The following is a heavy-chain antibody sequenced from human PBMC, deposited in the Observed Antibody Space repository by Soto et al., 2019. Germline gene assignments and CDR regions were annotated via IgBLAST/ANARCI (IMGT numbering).Heavy chain of an antibody. Sequence: EVQLVESGGGLIQPGGSLRLSCAASGFTFSSYAMSWVRQAPGKGLEWVSAISGSGGSTYYADSVKGRFTISRDNSKNTLYLQMNSLRAEDTAVYYCAKDLRSGYDFSSYYYYGMDVWGQGTTVTVSS. CDR3: AKDLRSGYDFSSYYYYGMDV. V-gene: IGHV3-23*04. CDR2: ISGSGGST. D-gene: IGHD5-12*01. J-gene: IGHJ6*02. CDR1: GFTFSSYA.